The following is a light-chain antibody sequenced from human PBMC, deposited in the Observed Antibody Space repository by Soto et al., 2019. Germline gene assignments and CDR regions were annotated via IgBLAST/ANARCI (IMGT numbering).Light chain of an antibody. CDR1: QSISSN. J-gene: IGKJ4*01. V-gene: IGKV3-15*01. CDR3: QQYKNWPSAT. CDR2: RTS. Sequence: EIVMTQSPATLSVSPGERATLSSRASQSISSNLAWYQQKPGQAPRLVMFRTSSRATGFPARFSGSGSGTEFNLTISSLQSEDFGVYYCQQYKNWPSATFGGGTKVDIK.